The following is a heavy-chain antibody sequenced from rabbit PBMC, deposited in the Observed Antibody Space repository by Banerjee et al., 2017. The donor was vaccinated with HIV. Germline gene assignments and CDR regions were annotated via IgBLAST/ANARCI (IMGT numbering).Heavy chain of an antibody. V-gene: IGHV1S40*01. CDR2: INTSSGNT. J-gene: IGHJ4*01. Sequence: SLTLYCKASGFDFSNYYMSWVRQAPGKGLEWIACINTSSGNTVYATWAKGRFTISRTSSTTVALQMTSLTAADTATYFCARDLAGVIGWNFDLWGPGTLVTVS. D-gene: IGHD4-1*01. CDR1: GFDFSNYY. CDR3: ARDLAGVIGWNFDL.